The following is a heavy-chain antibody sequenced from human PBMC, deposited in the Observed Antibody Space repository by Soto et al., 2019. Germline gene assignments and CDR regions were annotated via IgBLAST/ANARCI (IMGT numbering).Heavy chain of an antibody. V-gene: IGHV3-21*01. J-gene: IGHJ4*02. CDR1: GSTFSSYS. Sequence: PVGSLRLSCAASGSTFSSYSMNWVRQAPGKGLEWVSSISSSSSYIYYADSVKGRFTISRDNAKNSLYLQMNSLRAEDTAVYYCARDRIAVAGHFDYWGQGTLVTVSS. D-gene: IGHD6-19*01. CDR3: ARDRIAVAGHFDY. CDR2: ISSSSSYI.